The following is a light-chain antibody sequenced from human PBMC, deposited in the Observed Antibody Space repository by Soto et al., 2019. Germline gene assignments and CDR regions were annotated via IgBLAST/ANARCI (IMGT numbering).Light chain of an antibody. V-gene: IGKV3-11*01. CDR1: PSVTNY. CDR3: QQGYSNPWT. Sequence: EIVLTQSPATLSLSPGERATLSCRASPSVTNYLAWYQQKPGQPPRLLIYGAFNRAAGIPARFSGSGSGTDFTLTISSLEPEDSATYYCQQGYSNPWTFGQGTKVEIK. CDR2: GAF. J-gene: IGKJ1*01.